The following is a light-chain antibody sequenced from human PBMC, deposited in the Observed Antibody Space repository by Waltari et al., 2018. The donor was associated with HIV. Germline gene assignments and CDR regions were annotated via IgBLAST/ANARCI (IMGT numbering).Light chain of an antibody. CDR1: SGNIASSY. CDR3: QSHDNKIFYV. CDR2: ANN. J-gene: IGLJ1*01. V-gene: IGLV6-57*01. Sequence: NFILTQPHSVSESPGKTVTISCTRSSGNIASSYVQWYPQRPGRSPTTVIYANNQRPSVVPDRSSGSIDSSSNSASLTISGLRTEDEADYYCQSHDNKIFYVFGGGTYVTVL.